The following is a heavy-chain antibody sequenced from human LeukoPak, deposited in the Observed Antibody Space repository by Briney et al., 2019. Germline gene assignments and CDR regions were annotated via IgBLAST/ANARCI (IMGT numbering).Heavy chain of an antibody. CDR3: ARVAGSGSYYDVFSASDY. D-gene: IGHD3-10*01. CDR2: INPNSGST. CDR1: GYTFTGYY. J-gene: IGHJ4*02. V-gene: IGHV1-2*02. Sequence: ASVKVSCKASGYTFTGYYMHWVRQAPGQGLEWMGWINPNSGSTNYAQKFQGRVTMTRDTSISTAYMELSRLRSDDTAVYYCARVAGSGSYYDVFSASDYWGQGTLVSVSS.